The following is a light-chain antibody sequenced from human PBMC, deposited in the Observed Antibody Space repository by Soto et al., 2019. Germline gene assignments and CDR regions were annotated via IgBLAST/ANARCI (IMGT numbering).Light chain of an antibody. CDR2: QDS. J-gene: IGLJ2*01. Sequence: SYELTQPPSVSVSPGQTASITCSGDKLGNKYACWYQQRPGQSPVVVIYQDSKRPSGIPARFSGSNSGNTATLTISGTQAMDEADYYCQAWDSSQGIFGGGTKLTVL. V-gene: IGLV3-1*01. CDR1: KLGNKY. CDR3: QAWDSSQGI.